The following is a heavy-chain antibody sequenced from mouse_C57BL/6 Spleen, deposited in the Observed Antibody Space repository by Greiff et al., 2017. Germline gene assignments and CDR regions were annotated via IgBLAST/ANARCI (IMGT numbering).Heavy chain of an antibody. CDR1: GYALSSSW. Sequence: QVQLQQSGAELVKPGASVKISCKASGYALSSSWMNWVKQRPGKGLEWIGQIYPGDGDTNYNGKFKGKATLTADKSSSTAYMQLSSLTSEDPAVYFCARNNDYGSSSWFAYWGQGTLVTVSA. CDR3: ARNNDYGSSSWFAY. J-gene: IGHJ3*01. V-gene: IGHV1-80*01. D-gene: IGHD1-1*01. CDR2: IYPGDGDT.